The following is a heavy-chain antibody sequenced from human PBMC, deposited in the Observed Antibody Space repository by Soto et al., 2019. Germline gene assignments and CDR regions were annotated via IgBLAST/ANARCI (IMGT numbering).Heavy chain of an antibody. V-gene: IGHV3-21*04. Sequence: GGSLRLSCAASGFTFSSYSMNWVRQAPGKGLEWVSSISSSSGSTIYYADSVKGRFTISRDNAKNSLYLQMNSLRAEDTAVYYCARGNDYSVMDIWGQGTMVTVSS. CDR3: ARGNDYSVMDI. CDR1: GFTFSSYS. D-gene: IGHD1-1*01. J-gene: IGHJ3*02. CDR2: ISSSSGSTI.